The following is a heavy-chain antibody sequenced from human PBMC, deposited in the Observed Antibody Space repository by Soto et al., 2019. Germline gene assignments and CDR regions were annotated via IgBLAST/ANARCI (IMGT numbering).Heavy chain of an antibody. CDR1: GGSISSGDYY. J-gene: IGHJ4*02. CDR2: IYNGGTT. V-gene: IGHV4-30-4*01. D-gene: IGHD7-27*01. Sequence: SETLSLTCTVSGGSISSGDYYWSWIRQPPGRGLEWIGYIYNGGTTYYNPSLEGRITISVDTSKTQFSLDLNSVTAADTAVYYCARGPSGDKVDYWGQGILVTVSS. CDR3: ARGPSGDKVDY.